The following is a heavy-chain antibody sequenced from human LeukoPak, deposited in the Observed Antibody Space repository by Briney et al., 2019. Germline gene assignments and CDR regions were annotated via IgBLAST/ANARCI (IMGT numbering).Heavy chain of an antibody. J-gene: IGHJ6*03. D-gene: IGHD6-13*01. Sequence: GGSLRLCCAPSGFTSSSYAMSWVRQAPGKGLEWVSAISGSGGSTYYADSVKGRFTISRDNSKNTLYLQMNSLRAEDTAVYYCAKVAAEAYYYYMDVWGKGTTVTVSS. CDR3: AKVAAEAYYYYMDV. V-gene: IGHV3-23*01. CDR1: GFTSSSYA. CDR2: ISGSGGST.